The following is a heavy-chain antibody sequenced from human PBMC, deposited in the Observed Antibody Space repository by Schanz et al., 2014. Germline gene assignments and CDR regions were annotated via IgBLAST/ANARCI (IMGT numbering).Heavy chain of an antibody. J-gene: IGHJ6*02. V-gene: IGHV3-21*04. CDR2: ISSSGSYI. CDR3: ARQRSYFYAMDV. CDR1: GFAFSAYS. Sequence: EVQLVESGGGLVKPGGSLRLSCAASGFAFSAYSMNWVRQAPGKGLEWVSSISSSGSYIYFPDSVKGRFTISRDSAKNSLYLQMNSLRAEDTAVYYCARQRSYFYAMDVWGQGTTVTVSS.